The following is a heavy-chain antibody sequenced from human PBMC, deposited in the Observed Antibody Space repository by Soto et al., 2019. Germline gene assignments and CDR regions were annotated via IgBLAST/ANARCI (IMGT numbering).Heavy chain of an antibody. J-gene: IGHJ4*02. D-gene: IGHD6-13*01. Sequence: PSETLSLTCSVSGGPMDGYYWSWIRQTPGQGLEWLGYIYFSGSTRYNPSLKSRLTISLDKSKRQFSMSLSSVTAADTAVYYCARSVATPGTNIDFWGQGTLVTVS. CDR3: ARSVATPGTNIDF. CDR2: IYFSGST. V-gene: IGHV4-4*09. CDR1: GGPMDGYY.